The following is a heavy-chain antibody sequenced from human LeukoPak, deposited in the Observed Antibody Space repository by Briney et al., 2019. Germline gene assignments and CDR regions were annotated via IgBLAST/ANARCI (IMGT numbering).Heavy chain of an antibody. CDR3: AKDQRSSYYYGMDV. D-gene: IGHD5-24*01. CDR2: INWNGGST. CDR1: GFIFDDYG. Sequence: QTGGSLRLSCAASGFIFDDYGMNWVRQAPGKGLEWVSGINWNGGSTGYADSVKGRFTISRDNAKNSLYLQMNSLRAEDTALYYCAKDQRSSYYYGMDVWGQGTTVTASS. V-gene: IGHV3-20*04. J-gene: IGHJ6*02.